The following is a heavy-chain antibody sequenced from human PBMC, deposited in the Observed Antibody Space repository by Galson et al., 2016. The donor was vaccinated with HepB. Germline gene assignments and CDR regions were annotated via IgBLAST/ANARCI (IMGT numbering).Heavy chain of an antibody. J-gene: IGHJ4*02. CDR1: GFTFSAHW. Sequence: SLRLSCAASGFTFSAHWMTWVRQVPGQGLEWVANIKEDGDEEHYVDSVKGRFTISRDNAKDLLYLQMSSLRAVDTAIYYCARSPQGGDYFDFWGQGALVTVSS. CDR2: IKEDGDEE. CDR3: ARSPQGGDYFDF. D-gene: IGHD2-15*01. V-gene: IGHV3-7*01.